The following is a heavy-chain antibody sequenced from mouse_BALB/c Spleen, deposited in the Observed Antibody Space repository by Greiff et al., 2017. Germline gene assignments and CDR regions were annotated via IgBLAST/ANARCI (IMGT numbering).Heavy chain of an antibody. CDR1: GYTFTDYA. CDR2: ISTYYGDA. J-gene: IGHJ4*01. Sequence: QVQLQQSGAELVRPGVSVKISCKGSGYTFTDYAMHWVKQSHAKSLEWIGVISTYYGDASYNQKFKGKATMTVDKSSSTAYMELARLTSEDSAIYYCAVFRYYAMDYWGQGTSVTVSS. CDR3: AVFRYYAMDY. V-gene: IGHV1S137*01.